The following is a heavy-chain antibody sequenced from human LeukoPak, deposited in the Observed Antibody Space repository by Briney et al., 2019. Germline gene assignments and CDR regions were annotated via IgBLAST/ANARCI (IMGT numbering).Heavy chain of an antibody. V-gene: IGHV3-21*04. CDR2: ISSSSSYI. Sequence: GGSLRLSCAASGFTFSNFGINWVRQAPGKGLEWVSSISSSSSYISYADSVKGRFTISRDNAKNSLDLQMNSLRAEDTAVYYCAKNMRYFDWLLYPPDAFDIWGQGTMVTVSS. CDR3: AKNMRYFDWLLYPPDAFDI. J-gene: IGHJ3*02. CDR1: GFTFSNFG. D-gene: IGHD3-9*01.